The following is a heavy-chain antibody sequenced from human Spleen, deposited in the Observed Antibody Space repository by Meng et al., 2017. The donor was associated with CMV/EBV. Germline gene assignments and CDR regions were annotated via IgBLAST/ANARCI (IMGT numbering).Heavy chain of an antibody. V-gene: IGHV5-51*01. CDR3: ARRLGAAGTDYYYYGMDV. CDR2: IYPGDSDT. D-gene: IGHD6-13*01. CDR1: GYTFTTHW. J-gene: IGHJ6*02. Sequence: KVSCKALGYTFTTHWLAWVRQKPGKGLEWLGIIYPGDSDTRYSPSFQGQVTISADKSISTAYLQWSSLKASDTAMYYCARRLGAAGTDYYYYGMDVWGQGTTVTVSS.